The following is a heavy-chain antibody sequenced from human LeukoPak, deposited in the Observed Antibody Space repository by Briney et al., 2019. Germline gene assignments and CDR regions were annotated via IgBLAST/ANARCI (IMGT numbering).Heavy chain of an antibody. V-gene: IGHV3-9*03. Sequence: PGGSLRLSCAASGFTFDDYAMHWVWQAPGKGLEWVSGISWNSGSIGYADSVKGRFTISRDNAKNSLYLQMNSLRAEDMALYYCAKGRGGNFQAPFDYWGQGTLVTVSS. J-gene: IGHJ4*02. CDR1: GFTFDDYA. D-gene: IGHD4-23*01. CDR3: AKGRGGNFQAPFDY. CDR2: ISWNSGSI.